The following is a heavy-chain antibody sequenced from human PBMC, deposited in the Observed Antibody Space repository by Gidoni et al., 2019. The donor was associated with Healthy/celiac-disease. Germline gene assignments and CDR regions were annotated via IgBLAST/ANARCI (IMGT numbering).Heavy chain of an antibody. CDR3: TRRSLLYSYGPQDYYYGMDV. V-gene: IGHV3-73*02. Sequence: EVQLVESGGGLVQPGGSLKLSCAASGFTFSGSAMHWVRQASGKGLGGVGRIRSKANSYATAYAASVKGRFTISRDDSKNTAYLQMNSLKTEDTAVYYCTRRSLLYSYGPQDYYYGMDVWGQGTTVTVSS. J-gene: IGHJ6*02. CDR2: IRSKANSYAT. CDR1: GFTFSGSA. D-gene: IGHD5-18*01.